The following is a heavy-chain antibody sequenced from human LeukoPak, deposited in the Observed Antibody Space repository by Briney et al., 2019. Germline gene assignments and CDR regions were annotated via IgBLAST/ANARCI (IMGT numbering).Heavy chain of an antibody. CDR1: GGTFSSYA. Sequence: ASVKVSCKASGGTFSSYAISWVRQAPGQGLEWMGRIIPILGIANYAQKFQGRVTITADKSTSTAYMELSRLRSEDTAVYCCARGGIAARPPPYGMDVWGQGTTVTVSS. CDR3: ARGGIAARPPPYGMDV. CDR2: IIPILGIA. V-gene: IGHV1-69*04. J-gene: IGHJ6*02. D-gene: IGHD6-6*01.